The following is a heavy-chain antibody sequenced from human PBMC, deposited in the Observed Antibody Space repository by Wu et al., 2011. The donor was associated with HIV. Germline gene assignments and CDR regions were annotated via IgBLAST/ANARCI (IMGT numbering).Heavy chain of an antibody. D-gene: IGHD5-12*01. V-gene: IGHV1-18*04. CDR2: VSTYTGDT. CDR1: GYTFSSYS. J-gene: IGHJ4*02. CDR3: ARDPITFDY. Sequence: QVQLVQSGVEVKKPGASVKVSCKASGYTFSSYSLTWVRQAPGQGLEWMGWVSTYTGDTDYTQKLQDRVTMTRDTSISTAYMELSRLRFDDTAVYYCARDPITFDYWGQGTLVTVSS.